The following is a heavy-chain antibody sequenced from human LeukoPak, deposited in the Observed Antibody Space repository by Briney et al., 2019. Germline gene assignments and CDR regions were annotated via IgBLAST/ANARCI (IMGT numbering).Heavy chain of an antibody. D-gene: IGHD3-10*01. V-gene: IGHV1-2*02. CDR1: GYTFTGYY. J-gene: IGHJ6*02. CDR3: ARGTYYLNGMDV. CDR2: INPNSGGT. Sequence: ASVKVSCKASGYTFTGYYMHWVRQAPGQGLEWMGWINPNSGGTNYAQKFQGRLTMTRDTSISTAYMELSRLRSDDTAVYYCARGTYYLNGMDVWGQGTTVTVSS.